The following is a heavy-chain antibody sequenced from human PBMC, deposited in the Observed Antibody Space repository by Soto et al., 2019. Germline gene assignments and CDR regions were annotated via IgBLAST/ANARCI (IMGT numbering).Heavy chain of an antibody. V-gene: IGHV1-3*01. CDR1: GYSFTSYA. CDR2: INAGNGNT. J-gene: IGHJ6*02. D-gene: IGHD3-16*01. Sequence: ASEKVSCKASGYSFTSYAMLWVRQAPGQRLEWMGWINAGNGNTKYSQKLQGRVTITRDTSASTAYMELSSLRAEDTAVCYCARDQGDSFKDYYYYGMDVWGQGTTVTVSS. CDR3: ARDQGDSFKDYYYYGMDV.